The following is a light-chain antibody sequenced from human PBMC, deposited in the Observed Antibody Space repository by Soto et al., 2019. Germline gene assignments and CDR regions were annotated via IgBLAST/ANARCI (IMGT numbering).Light chain of an antibody. CDR2: GAS. CDR3: QQYNNWPFT. CDR1: QSVSSN. V-gene: IGKV3-15*01. Sequence: IVMTQSPATLSVSPGERATLSCRASQSVSSNLACYQQKPGQAPRLLIYGASTRATGIPARFSGSGSGTEFTLPISSLQSEDFAVYYCQQYNNWPFTFGPGTKVDIK. J-gene: IGKJ3*01.